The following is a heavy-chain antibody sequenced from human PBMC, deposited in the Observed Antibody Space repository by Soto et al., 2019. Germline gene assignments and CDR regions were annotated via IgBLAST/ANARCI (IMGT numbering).Heavy chain of an antibody. V-gene: IGHV3-30-3*01. CDR3: ARGNWNYGYFDY. CDR2: ISYDGSNK. CDR1: GFTFSSSA. Sequence: GGSLRLSCAASGFTFSSSAMSWVRQAPGKGLEWVAVISYDGSNKYYADSVKGRFTISRDNSKNTLYLQMNSLRAEDTAVYYCARGNWNYGYFDYWGQGTRVTVAS. J-gene: IGHJ4*02. D-gene: IGHD1-7*01.